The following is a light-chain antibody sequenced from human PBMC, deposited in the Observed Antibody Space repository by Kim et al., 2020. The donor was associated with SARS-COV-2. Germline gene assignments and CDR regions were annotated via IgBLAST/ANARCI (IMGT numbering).Light chain of an antibody. Sequence: VYPGERATLSCRASQSVSINLAWYQQKPGQAPRLLISNALSRATGVPVRFSGSGSGTDFTLTISSLQSEDFAIYYCQQYDDWPRTFGQGTKVDIK. CDR3: QQYDDWPRT. J-gene: IGKJ1*01. V-gene: IGKV3-15*01. CDR1: QSVSIN. CDR2: NAL.